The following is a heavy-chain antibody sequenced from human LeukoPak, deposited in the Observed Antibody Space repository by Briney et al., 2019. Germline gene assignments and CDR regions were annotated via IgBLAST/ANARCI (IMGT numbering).Heavy chain of an antibody. CDR3: ARDYSGRYCSSTSCYYYYYGMDV. Sequence: GGSLRLSCAASGFTFSSYWMSWVRQAPGKGLEWVANIKQDGSEKYYVDSVKGRFTISRDNAKNSLYLQMNSLRAEDTAVYYCARDYSGRYCSSTSCYYYYYGMDVWGQGTTVTVSS. CDR1: GFTFSSYW. D-gene: IGHD2-2*01. CDR2: IKQDGSEK. J-gene: IGHJ6*02. V-gene: IGHV3-7*01.